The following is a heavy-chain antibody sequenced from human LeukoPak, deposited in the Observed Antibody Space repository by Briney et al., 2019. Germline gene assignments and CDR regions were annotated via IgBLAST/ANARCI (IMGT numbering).Heavy chain of an antibody. CDR2: ISSSSNYI. V-gene: IGHV3-21*01. Sequence: GGSLRLSCAASGFTFSSYSMNWVRQAPGKGLEWVASISSSSNYIYYADSMKGRFTISRDNAKNSLYLQMNSLRAEDTAVYYCARDTAWRYSSSWYGNFDYWGQGTLVTVSS. D-gene: IGHD6-13*01. J-gene: IGHJ4*02. CDR3: ARDTAWRYSSSWYGNFDY. CDR1: GFTFSSYS.